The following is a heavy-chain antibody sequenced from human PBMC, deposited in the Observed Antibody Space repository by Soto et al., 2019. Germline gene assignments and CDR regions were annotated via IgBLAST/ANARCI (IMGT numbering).Heavy chain of an antibody. CDR3: AIADYGDPDY. D-gene: IGHD4-17*01. CDR1: GSTFPSST. Sequence: QVQLVQSGAEVKKPGASVKVSCKAPGSTFPSSTVSWVRQAPGQGLEWMGWINAHNGNTKYAQKFQGRLTMTTDTSTGTGYMELRSLRSDDTAIYFCAIADYGDPDYWGQGTLVTVSS. V-gene: IGHV1-18*01. J-gene: IGHJ4*02. CDR2: INAHNGNT.